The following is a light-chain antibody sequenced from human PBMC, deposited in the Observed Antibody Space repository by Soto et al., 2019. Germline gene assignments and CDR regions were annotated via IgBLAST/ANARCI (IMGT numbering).Light chain of an antibody. Sequence: DIPMTQSPSSLSSSVGDRVTITCRASQGISSRVAWYQQKPEKAPKSLIYAASSLQSGVPSRFSGSGAVTDITLTISRRQPEDFATYYCQQYNSYPTTFGGGTKVEIK. J-gene: IGKJ4*01. CDR3: QQYNSYPTT. CDR2: AAS. CDR1: QGISSR. V-gene: IGKV1D-16*01.